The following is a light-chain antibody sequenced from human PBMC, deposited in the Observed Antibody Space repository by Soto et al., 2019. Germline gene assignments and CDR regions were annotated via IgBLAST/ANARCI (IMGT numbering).Light chain of an antibody. CDR3: QQYNSYSWT. V-gene: IGKV1-5*01. CDR1: QSISLW. J-gene: IGKJ1*01. CDR2: DVS. Sequence: DIPLTQSHSTLSAFLLDSVTIXWRASQSISLWLAWYQQKPGKAPRLLIYDVSTLESGVPSRFSGSGSGTEFSLTIKSLEPDDFATYYCQQYNSYSWTFGQGTKVDIK.